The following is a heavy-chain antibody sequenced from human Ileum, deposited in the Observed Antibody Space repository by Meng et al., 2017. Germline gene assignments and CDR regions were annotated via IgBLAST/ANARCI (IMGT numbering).Heavy chain of an antibody. D-gene: IGHD1-1*01. CDR2: VKSKTDGGTI. V-gene: IGHV3-15*01. J-gene: IGHJ4*02. CDR3: TDHFW. Sequence: VGLVGSGGGLFKPGGSLRLSCAASGFTFRDSWMNWVRQATGKGLAWVARVKSKTDGGTIDYAALVQGRLTLSRDDSKNMLYLQMNSLETEDTAVYYCTDHFWRGQGTLVTVSS. CDR1: GFTFRDSW.